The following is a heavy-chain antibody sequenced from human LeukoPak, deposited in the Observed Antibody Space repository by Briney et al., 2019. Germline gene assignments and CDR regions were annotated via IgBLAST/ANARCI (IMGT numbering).Heavy chain of an antibody. CDR2: ISYDGSNK. CDR1: GFTFSSYA. D-gene: IGHD3-16*01. J-gene: IGHJ4*02. CDR3: ARDLLGLFYALDY. V-gene: IGHV3-30-3*01. Sequence: PGGSLRLSCAASGFTFSSYAMHWVRQAPGKGLEWVAVISYDGSNKYYADSVKGRFTISRDNSKNTLYLQMNSLRAEDTAVYYCARDLLGLFYALDYWGQGTLVTVSS.